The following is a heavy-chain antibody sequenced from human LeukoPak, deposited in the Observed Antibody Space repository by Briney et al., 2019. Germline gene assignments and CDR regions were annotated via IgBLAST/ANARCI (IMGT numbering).Heavy chain of an antibody. Sequence: GGSLRLSCAASGFTFSSYTMNWVRQAPGKGLEWVSSISNNSSYIYYADLVKGRFTISRDNAKNSLYLQMNSLRAEDTAVYYCATHGYSELRYFDWSTNEWGQGTLVTVSS. J-gene: IGHJ4*02. D-gene: IGHD3-9*01. V-gene: IGHV3-21*01. CDR3: ATHGYSELRYFDWSTNE. CDR1: GFTFSSYT. CDR2: ISNNSSYI.